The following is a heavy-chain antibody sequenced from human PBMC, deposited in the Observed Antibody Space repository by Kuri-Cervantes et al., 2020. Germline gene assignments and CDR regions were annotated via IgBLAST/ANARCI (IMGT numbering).Heavy chain of an antibody. CDR3: ARESHGSGSPTNY. CDR2: ISYDGSNK. CDR1: GFTFSSYG. Sequence: GGSLRLSCAASGFTFSSYGMHWVRQAPGKGLEWVAVISYDGSNKYYADSVKGRFTISRDNSKNTLYLQMNSLRAEDTAVYYCARESHGSGSPTNYWGQGTLVTVSS. V-gene: IGHV3-30*03. D-gene: IGHD3-10*01. J-gene: IGHJ4*02.